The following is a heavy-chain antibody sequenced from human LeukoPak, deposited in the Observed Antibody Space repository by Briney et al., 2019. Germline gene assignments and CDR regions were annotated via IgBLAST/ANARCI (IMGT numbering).Heavy chain of an antibody. CDR3: ARGPYGYVDY. V-gene: IGHV4-59*01. Sequence: SETLSLTCTVSGGSISRYYWSWIRQPPGKGLEWIGYIYYSGSTNYNPSLKSRVTISVDRSKNQFSLKLSSVTAADTAVYYCARGPYGYVDYWGQGTLVTVSS. J-gene: IGHJ4*02. CDR1: GGSISRYY. D-gene: IGHD3-10*01. CDR2: IYYSGST.